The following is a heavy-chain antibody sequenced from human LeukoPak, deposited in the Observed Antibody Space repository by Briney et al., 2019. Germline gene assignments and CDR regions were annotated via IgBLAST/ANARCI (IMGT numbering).Heavy chain of an antibody. V-gene: IGHV4-59*01. D-gene: IGHD3-10*01. CDR2: IYYSGST. CDR1: GGSISSYY. CDR3: ARGVTMVRGATADAFDI. J-gene: IGHJ3*02. Sequence: SETLSLTCTVSGGSISSYYWSRIRQPPGKGLEWIGYIYYSGSTSYNPSLKSRVTISVDTSKNQFSLKLSSVTAADTAVYYCARGVTMVRGATADAFDIWGQGTMVTVSS.